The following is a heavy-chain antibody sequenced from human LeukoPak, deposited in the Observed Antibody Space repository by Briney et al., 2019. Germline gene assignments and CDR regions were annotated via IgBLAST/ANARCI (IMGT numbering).Heavy chain of an antibody. J-gene: IGHJ6*02. Sequence: PGGSLRLSCAASGFTFSSYGMHWVRQAPGKGLEWVAVISYDGSNKYYADSVKGRFTISRDNSKNTLYLQMNSLRAEDTAVYYCAKPRGAHYYYYYGMDVWGQGTTVTVSS. V-gene: IGHV3-30*18. D-gene: IGHD3-16*01. CDR3: AKPRGAHYYYYYGMDV. CDR2: ISYDGSNK. CDR1: GFTFSSYG.